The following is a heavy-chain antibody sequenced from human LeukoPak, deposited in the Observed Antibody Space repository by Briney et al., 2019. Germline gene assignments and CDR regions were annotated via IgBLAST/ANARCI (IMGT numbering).Heavy chain of an antibody. CDR2: IGSSSSYI. CDR1: GFTFSSYS. D-gene: IGHD3-10*01. CDR3: ATYGSGSYFRNLAEYFQH. Sequence: GGSLRLSCAASGFTFSSYSMNWVRQAPGKGLEWVSSIGSSSSYIYYADSVKGRFTISRDNAKNSLYLQMNSLRAEDTAVYYCATYGSGSYFRNLAEYFQHWGQGTLVTVSS. J-gene: IGHJ1*01. V-gene: IGHV3-21*01.